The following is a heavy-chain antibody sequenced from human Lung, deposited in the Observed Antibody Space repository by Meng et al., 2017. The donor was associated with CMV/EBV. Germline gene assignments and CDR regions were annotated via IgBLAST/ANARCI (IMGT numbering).Heavy chain of an antibody. CDR2: IIPIPGTT. V-gene: IGHV1-69*05. CDR3: AREVGGRLYYYYGMDV. J-gene: IGHJ6*02. Sequence: SVKVSXKASGGNLNSYGISWVRQAPGQGLEWMGGIIPIPGTTNYAQKFQGRVTITTDESTSTVYMELSSLTSEDTAVYYCAREVGGRLYYYYGMDVWGQGTXVTVSS. CDR1: GGNLNSYG. D-gene: IGHD1-26*01.